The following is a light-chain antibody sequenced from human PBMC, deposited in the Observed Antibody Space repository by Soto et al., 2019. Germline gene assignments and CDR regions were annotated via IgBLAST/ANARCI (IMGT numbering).Light chain of an antibody. J-gene: IGLJ1*01. CDR3: SSYTGSGTLYV. V-gene: IGLV2-14*01. Sequence: QSVLTQPASVSGSPGQSITISCTGTSSDVGGYNYVSWYQQHPGKAPKLMIFEVSNRPSGVSNRFSGSKSGNTASLTISGLQAEYEADYSCSSYTGSGTLYVFGTGTKLTVL. CDR2: EVS. CDR1: SSDVGGYNY.